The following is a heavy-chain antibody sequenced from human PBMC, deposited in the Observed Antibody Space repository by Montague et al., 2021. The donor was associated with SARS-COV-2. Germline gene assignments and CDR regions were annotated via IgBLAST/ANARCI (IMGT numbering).Heavy chain of an antibody. CDR2: IYYSGTT. D-gene: IGHD3-10*01. Sequence: SETLSLTCTVSGGSIIRYFWSCILQSPGKGLLLIVYIYYSGTTKYNPALKSRVAISLETSKNQFSLKLNSLTAADTAAYYCAATDYFASGKYDFWGQGTWVTVSS. CDR1: GGSIIRYF. CDR3: AATDYFASGKYDF. V-gene: IGHV4-59*08. J-gene: IGHJ4*02.